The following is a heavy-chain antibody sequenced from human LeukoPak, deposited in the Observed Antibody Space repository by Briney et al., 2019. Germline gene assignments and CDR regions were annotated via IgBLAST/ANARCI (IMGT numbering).Heavy chain of an antibody. Sequence: SETLSLTCTVSGGSISSSSYYWGWIRQPPGKGLEWIGSIYYSGGTYYNPSLKSRVTISVDTSKNQFSLKLSSVTAADTAVYYCARRRYSSSWYPDFPFDYWGQGTLVTVSS. D-gene: IGHD6-13*01. V-gene: IGHV4-39*01. CDR3: ARRRYSSSWYPDFPFDY. J-gene: IGHJ4*02. CDR2: IYYSGGT. CDR1: GGSISSSSYY.